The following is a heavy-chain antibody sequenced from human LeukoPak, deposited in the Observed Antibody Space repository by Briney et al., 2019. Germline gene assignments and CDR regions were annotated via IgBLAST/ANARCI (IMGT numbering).Heavy chain of an antibody. J-gene: IGHJ4*02. CDR3: ARWDSGHFDY. Sequence: PSETLPLTCTVSGGSISSSGYYWGWIRQPPGKGLEWIGSIYYSGSTYDNPSHKSRVTISVDTSKNQFPLNLSSVTAADTAVYYCARWDSGHFDYWGQGTVVTVSS. CDR2: IYYSGST. CDR1: GGSISSSGYY. D-gene: IGHD6-19*01. V-gene: IGHV4-39*01.